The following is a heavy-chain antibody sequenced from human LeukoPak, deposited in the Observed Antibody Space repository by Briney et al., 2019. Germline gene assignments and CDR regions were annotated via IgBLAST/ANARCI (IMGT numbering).Heavy chain of an antibody. CDR2: ISYDGSNK. D-gene: IGHD3-9*01. Sequence: PGGSLRLSCAASGFTFSSYAMSWVRQASGKGLEWVAVISYDGSNKYYADSVKGRFTISRDNSKNTLYLQMNSLRAEDTAVYYCARWGPYDILTGYQINYYGMDVWGQGTTVTVSS. CDR3: ARWGPYDILTGYQINYYGMDV. V-gene: IGHV3-30*04. CDR1: GFTFSSYA. J-gene: IGHJ6*02.